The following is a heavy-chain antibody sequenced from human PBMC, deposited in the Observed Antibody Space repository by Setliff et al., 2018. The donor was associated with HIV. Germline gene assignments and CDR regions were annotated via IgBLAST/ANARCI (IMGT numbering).Heavy chain of an antibody. Sequence: SESLSLTCSVSGASISSYYWSWIRQPPGKGLEWIGYISPTGNTNYNPSLKSRVTISTDTSKNQFSLNVRSVTAADTAVYFCAKSSPSIGYISDHWGQGTLVTVSS. J-gene: IGHJ4*02. V-gene: IGHV4-59*03. CDR2: ISPTGNT. CDR3: AKSSPSIGYISDH. CDR1: GASISSYY. D-gene: IGHD5-12*01.